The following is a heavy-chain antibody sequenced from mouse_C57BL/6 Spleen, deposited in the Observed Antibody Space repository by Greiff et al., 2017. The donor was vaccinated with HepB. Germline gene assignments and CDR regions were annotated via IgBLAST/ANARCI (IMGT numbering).Heavy chain of an antibody. CDR3: GRGGGRGFAY. J-gene: IGHJ3*01. V-gene: IGHV5-4*03. D-gene: IGHD3-3*01. CDR2: ISDGGSYT. CDR1: GFTFSSYA. Sequence: EVMLVESGGGLVKPGGSLKLSCAASGFTFSSYAMSWVRQTPEKRLEWVATISDGGSYTYYPDNVKGRFTISRDNAKNNLYLEMSHLKSEDTAMDYCGRGGGRGFAYWGQGTLVTVSA.